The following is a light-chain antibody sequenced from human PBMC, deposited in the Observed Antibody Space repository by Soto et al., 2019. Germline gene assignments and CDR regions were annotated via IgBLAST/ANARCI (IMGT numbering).Light chain of an antibody. J-gene: IGKJ1*01. CDR1: QSLSSK. Sequence: DIQMTQSPSTLSASVGDRVTITCRASQSLSSKLAWYQQRPGTAPKLFIYKASSLESGVPSRFSGSESGTDSTLTISSLQPDDLATYYCQQYSEYPWTFGQGTKVEIK. V-gene: IGKV1-5*03. CDR2: KAS. CDR3: QQYSEYPWT.